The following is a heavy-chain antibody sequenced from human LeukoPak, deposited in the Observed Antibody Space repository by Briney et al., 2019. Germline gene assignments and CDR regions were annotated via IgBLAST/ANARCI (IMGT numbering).Heavy chain of an antibody. D-gene: IGHD3-22*01. CDR2: INPNGGGT. CDR1: GYTFTGYF. V-gene: IGHV1-2*02. Sequence: GASVKVSCKASGYTFTGYFIHWVRQAPGQGLEWMGWINPNGGGTNYAQKFQGRVTMTRDTSISTAYMELSRLGSDDTAMYYCARDERYDSSGYPFDYWGQGTLVTVSS. CDR3: ARDERYDSSGYPFDY. J-gene: IGHJ4*02.